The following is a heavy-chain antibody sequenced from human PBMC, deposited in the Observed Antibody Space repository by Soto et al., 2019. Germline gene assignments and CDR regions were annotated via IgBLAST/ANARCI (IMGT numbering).Heavy chain of an antibody. V-gene: IGHV1-18*04. CDR2: ISPNSGRP. D-gene: IGHD3-3*01. Sequence: QVQLVQSGAEVKRPGASVKVSCKASGYTFTKYDISWVRQAPGQGLEWLGLISPNSGRPSSAQKFEGRVTMTTDTSTTTACLELRSLRSDDTAVYYCVRQYYDFWTDYPDFDYWGQGTLVTVSS. CDR1: GYTFTKYD. J-gene: IGHJ4*02. CDR3: VRQYYDFWTDYPDFDY.